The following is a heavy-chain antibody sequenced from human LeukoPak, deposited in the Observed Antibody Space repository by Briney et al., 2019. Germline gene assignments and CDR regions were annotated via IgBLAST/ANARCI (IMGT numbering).Heavy chain of an antibody. V-gene: IGHV3-23*01. J-gene: IGHJ4*02. CDR1: GFTFSSYA. CDR2: ISGSGGST. CDR3: AKDGIYYYDSSGYYYIH. D-gene: IGHD3-22*01. Sequence: PGGSLRLSCAASGFTFSSYAMSWVRQAPGKGLEWVSAISGSGGSTYYADSVKGRFTISRDNSKNTLYLQMNSLRAEDTAVYYCAKDGIYYYDSSGYYYIHWGQGTLVTVSS.